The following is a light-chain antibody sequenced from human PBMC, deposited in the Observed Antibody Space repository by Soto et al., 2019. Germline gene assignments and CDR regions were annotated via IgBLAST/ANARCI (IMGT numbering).Light chain of an antibody. V-gene: IGKV1-5*01. CDR3: QQYHSSPRT. CDR1: QSISSW. CDR2: DAS. J-gene: IGKJ1*01. Sequence: DIQMTQSPSTLSASVGDRVTITCRASQSISSWLAWYQQKPGKAPKLLIYDASSLESGVPSRFSGSGSGTEFTLTISRLEPEDFAVYYCQQYHSSPRTFGQGTKVEIK.